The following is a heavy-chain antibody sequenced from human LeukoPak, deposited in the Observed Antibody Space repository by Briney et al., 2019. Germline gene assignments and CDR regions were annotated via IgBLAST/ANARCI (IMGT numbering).Heavy chain of an antibody. Sequence: PSKTLSLTCAVYGGSFSGYYWSWIRQPPGKGLEWIGEINHSGSTNYNPSLKSRVTISVDTSKNQFSLKLSSVTAADTAVYYCARYGSGRNPRAPRYYGMDVWGQGTTVTVSS. CDR1: GGSFSGYY. J-gene: IGHJ6*02. CDR3: ARYGSGRNPRAPRYYGMDV. V-gene: IGHV4-34*01. D-gene: IGHD3-10*01. CDR2: INHSGST.